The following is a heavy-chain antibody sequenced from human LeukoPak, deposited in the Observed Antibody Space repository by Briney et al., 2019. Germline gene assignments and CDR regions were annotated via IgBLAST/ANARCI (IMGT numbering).Heavy chain of an antibody. D-gene: IGHD5-18*01. J-gene: IGHJ4*02. CDR2: ISSTSSYI. CDR3: ARDAFNTAMENFDY. V-gene: IGHV3-21*01. Sequence: GGSLRLSCAASGFTFSTYTVNWVRQAPGKGLEWVSSISSTSSYIYYADSVKGRFTISRDNAKNSLYLQMNSLRAEDTAVYYCARDAFNTAMENFDYWGQGTLVTVSS. CDR1: GFTFSTYT.